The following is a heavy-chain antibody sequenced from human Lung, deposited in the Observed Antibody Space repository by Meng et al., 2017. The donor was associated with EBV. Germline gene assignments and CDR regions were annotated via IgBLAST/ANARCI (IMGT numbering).Heavy chain of an antibody. CDR2: ISHSGRSI. Sequence: QVQLVESGGXVVKPGGSXRLSCAXSGFTFRDYYMNWIRQAPGKGLEWLSYISHSGRSISYADSVKGRFTISRDNAKNSLSLQMNSLSAEDTAMYYCVRGADYYDTDGYYYDYWGQGVLVTVSS. CDR3: VRGADYYDTDGYYYDY. V-gene: IGHV3-11*01. D-gene: IGHD3-22*01. CDR1: GFTFRDYY. J-gene: IGHJ4*02.